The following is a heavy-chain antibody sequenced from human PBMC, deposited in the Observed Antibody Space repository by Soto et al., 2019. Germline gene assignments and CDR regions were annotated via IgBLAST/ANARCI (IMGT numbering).Heavy chain of an antibody. Sequence: GASVKVSCKASGGTFSSYAISWVRQAPGQGLEWMGGIIPIFGTANYAQKFQGRVTTTADESTSTAYMELSSLRSEDTAVYYCASGVSATSYYYYYGMDVWGQGTTVTVSS. CDR2: IIPIFGTA. CDR3: ASGVSATSYYYYYGMDV. D-gene: IGHD2-8*01. V-gene: IGHV1-69*13. J-gene: IGHJ6*02. CDR1: GGTFSSYA.